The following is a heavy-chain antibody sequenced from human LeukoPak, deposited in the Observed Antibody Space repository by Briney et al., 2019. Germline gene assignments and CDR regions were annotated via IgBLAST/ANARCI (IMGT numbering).Heavy chain of an antibody. V-gene: IGHV3-7*01. CDR3: ARYYYASASDY. J-gene: IGHJ4*02. D-gene: IGHD3-10*01. CDR2: IRQDGGKK. Sequence: GGSLGLSCTASGFTFSSYWMTWVRQTPEKGLDWVANIRQDGGKKDYVASVKGRFTISRDNAKNSLYLQMNSLRAEDTAVYYCARYYYASASDYWGQGTLVTVSS. CDR1: GFTFSSYW.